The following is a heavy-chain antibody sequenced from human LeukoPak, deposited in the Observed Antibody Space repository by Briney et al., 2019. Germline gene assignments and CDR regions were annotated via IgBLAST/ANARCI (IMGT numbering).Heavy chain of an antibody. V-gene: IGHV3-21*01. D-gene: IGHD6-6*01. CDR2: ITSSSSYI. J-gene: IGHJ3*02. Sequence: GGSLRLSCVASGFTFSSYEMNWVRQAPGKGLGWVSSITSSSSYIYYADSVKGRFTISRDNAKNSLYLQMNSLRAEDTAVYYSVRYSSSSATFDIWGQGTMVTVSS. CDR1: GFTFSSYE. CDR3: VRYSSSSATFDI.